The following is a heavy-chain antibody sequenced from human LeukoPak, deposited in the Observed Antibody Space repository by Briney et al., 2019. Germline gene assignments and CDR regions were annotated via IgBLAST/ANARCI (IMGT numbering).Heavy chain of an antibody. J-gene: IGHJ4*02. CDR1: GLTFSSHW. V-gene: IGHV3-74*01. Sequence: QPGGSLRLSCAASGLTFSSHWMHWVRQAPGKGLVWVSRITNDGSSTTYADSVKGRFTISRDNAKNMLYLQVNSLRAEDTAVYYCARDDDYVWGSYREVPYYFDYWGQGTLVTVSS. CDR3: ARDDDYVWGSYREVPYYFDY. D-gene: IGHD3-16*02. CDR2: ITNDGSST.